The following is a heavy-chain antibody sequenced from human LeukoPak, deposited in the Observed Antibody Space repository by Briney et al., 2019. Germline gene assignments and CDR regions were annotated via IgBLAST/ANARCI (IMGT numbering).Heavy chain of an antibody. CDR3: ARWVYCSSTSCPDDY. V-gene: IGHV3-30*02. Sequence: PGGSLRLSCAASGFTFSSYGMHWVRQAPGKGLEWVAFIRYDGSNKYYADSVKGRFTISRDNAKNSLYLQMNSLRAEDTAVYYCARWVYCSSTSCPDDYWGQGTLVTVSS. CDR2: IRYDGSNK. J-gene: IGHJ4*02. CDR1: GFTFSSYG. D-gene: IGHD2-2*01.